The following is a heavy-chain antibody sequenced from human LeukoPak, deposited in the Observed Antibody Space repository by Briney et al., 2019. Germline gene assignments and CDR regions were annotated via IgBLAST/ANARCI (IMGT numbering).Heavy chain of an antibody. D-gene: IGHD3-22*01. CDR3: ARTADFRYYYDSSGYAFDI. CDR2: IYYSGST. CDR1: GGSISSGGYY. Sequence: SETLSLTCTVSGGSISSGGYYWSWIRQHPGKGLEWIGYIYYSGSTYYNPSLKSRVTISVDTSKNQFSLKLSSVTAADTAVYYCARTADFRYYYDSSGYAFDIWGQGTMVTVSS. J-gene: IGHJ3*02. V-gene: IGHV4-31*03.